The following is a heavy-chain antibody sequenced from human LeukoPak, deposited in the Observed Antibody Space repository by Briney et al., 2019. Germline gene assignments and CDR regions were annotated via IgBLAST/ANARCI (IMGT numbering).Heavy chain of an antibody. CDR1: EFTFTTYG. CDR3: ARDWKPNSFDY. J-gene: IGHJ4*02. V-gene: IGHV3-33*01. D-gene: IGHD1-1*01. CDR2: IYYDGSNI. Sequence: GRCLTLSCAASEFTFTTYGMHWVRQAPGKGLEWVAFIYYDGSNIYYADYVKGRFTISRDISKNTLYLQMDSLRAEDTAIYYCARDWKPNSFDYWGQGTLVSLSS.